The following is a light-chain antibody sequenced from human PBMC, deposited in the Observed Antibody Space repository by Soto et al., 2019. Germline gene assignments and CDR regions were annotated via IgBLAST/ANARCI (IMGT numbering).Light chain of an antibody. V-gene: IGLV2-14*01. J-gene: IGLJ2*01. CDR1: SSDVGGYNF. CDR2: EVS. CDR3: SSYTSGSTVV. Sequence: QSALTQPASVSGSPGQSITISCTGTSSDVGGYNFVSWYQQHPAKAPKLMIYEVSNRPSGVSNRFSGSKSGNTASLTISGLQAEVEADYYCSSYTSGSTVVFGGGTQLTVL.